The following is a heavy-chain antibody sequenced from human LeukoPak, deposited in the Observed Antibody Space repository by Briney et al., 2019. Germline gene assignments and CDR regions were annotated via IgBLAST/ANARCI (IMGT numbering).Heavy chain of an antibody. CDR3: ASSGCSGGSCYSQYFQH. V-gene: IGHV3-53*01. D-gene: IGHD2-15*01. Sequence: GGSLRLSCAASGFTVSSNYMSWVRQAPGKGLEWVSVIYSGGSTYYADSVKGRFTISRDNSKNTLYLQMNSLRAEDTAVYYCASSGCSGGSCYSQYFQHWGQGTLVTVSS. CDR1: GFTVSSNY. CDR2: IYSGGST. J-gene: IGHJ1*01.